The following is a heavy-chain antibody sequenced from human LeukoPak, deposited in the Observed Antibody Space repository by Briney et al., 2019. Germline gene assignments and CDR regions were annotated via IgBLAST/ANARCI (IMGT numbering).Heavy chain of an antibody. V-gene: IGHV3-66*01. CDR1: GFTVSSNY. CDR3: ARVGTPMVTIVAPYYMDV. CDR2: IYSGGST. J-gene: IGHJ6*03. D-gene: IGHD5-18*01. Sequence: GGSLRLSCAASGFTVSSNYMSWVRQAPGKGLEWVSFIYSGGSTYYTDSVKGRFTISRDNSKNTLYLQMNSLRAEDTAVYYCARVGTPMVTIVAPYYMDVWGKGTTVTVSS.